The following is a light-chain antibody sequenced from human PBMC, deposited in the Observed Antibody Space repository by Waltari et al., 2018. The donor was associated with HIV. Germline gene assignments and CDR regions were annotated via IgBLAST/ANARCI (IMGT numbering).Light chain of an antibody. CDR1: SSTIGSKT. Sequence: QSVLTQPPSASGPPAHRVTISCSGSSSTIGSKTVNWSQPPPGTAPKLLIYSTDQRPSGVPDRFSGSKSGTSASLAISGLQSEDEAGYYCAAWDVSLNGLVFGGGTKVTVL. J-gene: IGLJ2*01. CDR2: STD. CDR3: AAWDVSLNGLV. V-gene: IGLV1-44*01.